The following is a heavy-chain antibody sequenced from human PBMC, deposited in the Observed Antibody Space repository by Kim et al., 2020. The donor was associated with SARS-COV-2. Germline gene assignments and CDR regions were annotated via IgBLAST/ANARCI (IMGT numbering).Heavy chain of an antibody. Sequence: ARKLQDRVTMTPDTSTSTAYMELRSLRSDDTAVYYCARDLGRIAYYYGMDVWGQGTTVTVSS. D-gene: IGHD2-15*01. CDR3: ARDLGRIAYYYGMDV. J-gene: IGHJ6*02. V-gene: IGHV1-18*01.